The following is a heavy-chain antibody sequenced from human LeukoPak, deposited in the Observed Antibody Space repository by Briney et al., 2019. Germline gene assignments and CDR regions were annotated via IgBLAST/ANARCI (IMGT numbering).Heavy chain of an antibody. D-gene: IGHD2/OR15-2a*01. V-gene: IGHV4-34*01. CDR3: APGGDSTSGQ. J-gene: IGHJ4*02. Sequence: SETLSLTCAVYGGSFSGYYWSWIRQPPGKGLEWIGEINHSGSTNYNPSLKSRVIISVDTSKNQFSLKLSSVSAADTAVYHCAPGGDSTSGQWGQGTLVTVSS. CDR1: GGSFSGYY. CDR2: INHSGST.